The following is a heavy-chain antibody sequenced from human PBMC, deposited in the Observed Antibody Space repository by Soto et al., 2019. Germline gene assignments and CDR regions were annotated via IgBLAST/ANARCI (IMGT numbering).Heavy chain of an antibody. Sequence: ASVKVSCKASGYTFTSYYMHWFRQAPGQGLEWMVIINPSGGSRSYAQKFQGRVTMTRDTSTSTVCMELSSLISEDTAVYYCARVVYYDYVWGSYPPGEAFDIWGKGKMVTFS. CDR1: GYTFTSYY. CDR2: INPSGGSR. V-gene: IGHV1-46*01. CDR3: ARVVYYDYVWGSYPPGEAFDI. J-gene: IGHJ3*02. D-gene: IGHD3-16*02.